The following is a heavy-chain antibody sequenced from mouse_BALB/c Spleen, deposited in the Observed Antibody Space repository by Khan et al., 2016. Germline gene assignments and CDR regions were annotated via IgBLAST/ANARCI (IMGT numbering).Heavy chain of an antibody. CDR2: IFPGSGST. CDR3: ARSYYGYFAMDY. D-gene: IGHD1-2*01. CDR1: GYTFTDYY. Sequence: QVQLQQSGTELPRPGASVKLSCKASGYTFTDYYVNWVKQRTGQGLEWIGEIFPGSGSTYYNEKFKGKATLTADTSSSTAYMQLSSLTSEDSAVYFCARSYYGYFAMDYWGHGTSVTVSS. V-gene: IGHV1-77*01. J-gene: IGHJ4*01.